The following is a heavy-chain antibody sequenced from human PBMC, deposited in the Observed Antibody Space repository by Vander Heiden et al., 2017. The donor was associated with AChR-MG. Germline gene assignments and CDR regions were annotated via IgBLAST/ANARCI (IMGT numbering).Heavy chain of an antibody. D-gene: IGHD6-19*01. CDR3: ARGEYRSGWYFYF. V-gene: IGHV1-46*01. Sequence: QVQLVQSGAEVKKPGASVKVSCKASRYPFTSYYMHWVRQGPGQGREWMGVIDPSGGSTTYAQKFQGRVTITRDTSTSTVYMELSSLRSEDTAVYYCARGEYRSGWYFYFWGQGTLVAVSS. CDR2: IDPSGGST. J-gene: IGHJ4*02. CDR1: RYPFTSYY.